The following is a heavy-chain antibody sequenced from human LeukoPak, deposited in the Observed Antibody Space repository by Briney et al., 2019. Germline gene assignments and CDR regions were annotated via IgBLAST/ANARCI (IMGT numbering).Heavy chain of an antibody. CDR3: VGGGGWLPDY. D-gene: IGHD5-24*01. V-gene: IGHV4-59*11. CDR2: IYDSGST. J-gene: IGHJ4*02. CDR1: GGSISSHY. Sequence: SETLSLTCTVSGGSISSHYWNWVRQPPGEGLEWIGYIYDSGSTKYNPYLKSRVTISLDTSKKQFSLKLSSVTAADTAVYYCVGGGGWLPDYWGQGTLVTVSS.